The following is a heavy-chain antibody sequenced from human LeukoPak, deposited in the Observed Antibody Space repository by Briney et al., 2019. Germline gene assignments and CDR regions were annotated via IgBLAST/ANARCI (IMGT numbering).Heavy chain of an antibody. CDR2: IYSGGST. CDR1: GFTVSSNY. D-gene: IGHD4-23*01. Sequence: QTGGSLRLSCAASGFTVSSNYMSWVRQAPGKGLEWVSVIYSGGSTYYADSVKGRFTISRDNSKNTLYLQMNSLRAEDTAVYYCAASTVVTYYYGMDVWGQGTTVTVSS. CDR3: AASTVVTYYYGMDV. V-gene: IGHV3-53*01. J-gene: IGHJ6*02.